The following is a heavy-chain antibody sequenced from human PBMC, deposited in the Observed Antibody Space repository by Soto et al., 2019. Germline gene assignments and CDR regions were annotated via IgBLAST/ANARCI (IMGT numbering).Heavy chain of an antibody. CDR3: ASGIQLWLRRINNGYSG. D-gene: IGHD5-18*01. CDR1: GGTFSTYA. CDR2: IIPMFGTA. J-gene: IGHJ4*02. V-gene: IGHV1-69*12. Sequence: QVQLVQSGAEVKKPESSVKVSCKSPGGTFSTYAISWVRQAPGQGLEWMGGIIPMFGTANYAQRFQDRVTITADGSTNTVYMELSSLRSADTAVYFCASGIQLWLRRINNGYSGWGQGTLVTVSS.